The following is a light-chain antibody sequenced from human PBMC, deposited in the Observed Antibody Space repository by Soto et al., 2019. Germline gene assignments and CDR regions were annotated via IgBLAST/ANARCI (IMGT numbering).Light chain of an antibody. CDR2: EVS. Sequence: QSVLTQPPSASGSPGQSVTISCTGTSSDVGGYNYVSWYQQYPGKAPKLMIYEVSKRPSGVPDRFSGSKSGNTASLTVSGLQAEDEADYYCSSYGGTNNLVFGGGTKLTV. J-gene: IGLJ2*01. V-gene: IGLV2-8*01. CDR3: SSYGGTNNLV. CDR1: SSDVGGYNY.